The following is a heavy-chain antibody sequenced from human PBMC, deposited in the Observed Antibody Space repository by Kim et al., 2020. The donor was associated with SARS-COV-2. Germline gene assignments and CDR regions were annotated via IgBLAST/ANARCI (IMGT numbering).Heavy chain of an antibody. J-gene: IGHJ4*02. V-gene: IGHV3-33*06. CDR1: GFTFSSYG. D-gene: IGHD3-22*01. CDR3: AKGLGRESSGYYDYFDY. Sequence: GGSLRLSCAASGFTFSSYGMHWVRQAPGKGLEWVAVIWYDGSNKYYADSVKGRFTISRDNSKNTLYLQMNSLRAEDTAVYYCAKGLGRESSGYYDYFDYWGQGTLVTVSS. CDR2: IWYDGSNK.